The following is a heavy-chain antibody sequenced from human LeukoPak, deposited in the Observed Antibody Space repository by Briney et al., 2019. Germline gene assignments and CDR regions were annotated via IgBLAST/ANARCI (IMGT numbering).Heavy chain of an antibody. D-gene: IGHD3-3*01. CDR3: AGQKAEGGEWAVDV. V-gene: IGHV4-39*01. CDR2: IDSDGQV. Sequence: SETLSLTYILSCGSISRHNYFWGWIRQPPGKGLEWIGSIDSDGQVFYPPSLESRPTISIDSSTNHFSLYINSVTAADTSVYYCAGQKAEGGEWAVDVWGQGTVIRVSS. J-gene: IGHJ3*01. CDR1: CGSISRHNYF.